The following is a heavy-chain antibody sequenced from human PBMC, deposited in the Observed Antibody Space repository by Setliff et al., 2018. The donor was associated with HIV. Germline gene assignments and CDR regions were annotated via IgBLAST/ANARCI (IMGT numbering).Heavy chain of an antibody. V-gene: IGHV1-69*05. J-gene: IGHJ6*03. D-gene: IGHD6-13*01. CDR1: GGALSSYA. Sequence: GASVKVSCKASGGALSSYAITWVRQAPGQGLEWMGGFIPIFDTAKYAQKFQGRLTITRDDSINTAYMELGSLRSEDTAVYYCARGIGLIREDFYYYMDVWGKGTTVTVSS. CDR3: ARGIGLIREDFYYYMDV. CDR2: FIPIFDTA.